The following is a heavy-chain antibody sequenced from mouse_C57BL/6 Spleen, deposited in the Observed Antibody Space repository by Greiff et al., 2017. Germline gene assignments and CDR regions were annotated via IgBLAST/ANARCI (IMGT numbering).Heavy chain of an antibody. J-gene: IGHJ3*01. V-gene: IGHV1-52*01. Sequence: VQLQQPGAELVRPGSSVKLSCKASGYTFTSYWMHWVKQRPIQGLEWIGNIDPSDSETHYNQKFKDKATLTVDKSSSTAYMQLSSLTSEDSAVYYCARGTTVVDAWFAYWGQGTLVTVSA. CDR2: IDPSDSET. CDR3: ARGTTVVDAWFAY. D-gene: IGHD1-1*01. CDR1: GYTFTSYW.